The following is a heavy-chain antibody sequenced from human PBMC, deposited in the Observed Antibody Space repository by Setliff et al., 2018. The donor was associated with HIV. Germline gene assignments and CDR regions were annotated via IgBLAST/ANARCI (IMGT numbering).Heavy chain of an antibody. CDR3: AREGSPIYYFDY. J-gene: IGHJ4*02. CDR2: INVNSGGT. CDR1: GYLFTGYY. V-gene: IGHV1-2*02. D-gene: IGHD3-10*01. Sequence: GASVKVSCKASGYLFTGYYMHWVRQAPGQGLEWMGWINVNSGGTKYAQKFQGRVTMTRDTSISTAYMEVSSLRSDDTAVYYCAREGSPIYYFDYWSPGTLVTVSS.